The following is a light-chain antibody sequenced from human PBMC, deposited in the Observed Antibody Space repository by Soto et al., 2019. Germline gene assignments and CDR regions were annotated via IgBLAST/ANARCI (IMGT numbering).Light chain of an antibody. V-gene: IGKV1-39*01. CDR2: PAS. CDR1: QSISSY. J-gene: IGKJ2*01. CDR3: QQSYGTPEYT. Sequence: DIQMTQSPSSLYASVGDRVTITCRASQSISSYLNWYQQKPGKAPKLLIYPASSLQSGVPSRFSGSGSGTDFTLTISSLQPEDFATYYCQQSYGTPEYTLGQGTKLEIK.